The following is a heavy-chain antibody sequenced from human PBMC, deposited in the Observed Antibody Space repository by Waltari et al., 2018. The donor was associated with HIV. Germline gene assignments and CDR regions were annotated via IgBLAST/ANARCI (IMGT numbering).Heavy chain of an antibody. D-gene: IGHD3-10*01. J-gene: IGHJ3*01. Sequence: EVQLVDSGGGLVQPGGSLRLSCAASGFTVSNNFMSWVRQAPGKGLDWVSVIYSGGSTYYADSVKGRFTISRDNSKNTLYLQMNSLRVEDTAVYYCAREEAVTARGGIDVWGQGTMVTVSS. V-gene: IGHV3-66*01. CDR1: GFTVSNNF. CDR2: IYSGGST. CDR3: AREEAVTARGGIDV.